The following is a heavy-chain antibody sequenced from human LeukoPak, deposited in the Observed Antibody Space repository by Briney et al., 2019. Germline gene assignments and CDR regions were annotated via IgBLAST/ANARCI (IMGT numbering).Heavy chain of an antibody. CDR3: ARDIIVGSDY. V-gene: IGHV3-48*01. J-gene: IGHJ4*02. Sequence: GGSLRLSCAASGFTFSSYSMNWVRQAPGKGLEWVSYISSSSSTIYYADYVKGRFTIPRDNAKNSLYLQMNSLRAEDTAVYYCARDIIVGSDYWGQGTLVTVSS. CDR1: GFTFSSYS. CDR2: ISSSSSTI. D-gene: IGHD2-15*01.